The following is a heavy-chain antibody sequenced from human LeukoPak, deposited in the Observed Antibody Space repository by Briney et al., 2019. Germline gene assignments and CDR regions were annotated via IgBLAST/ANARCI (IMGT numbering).Heavy chain of an antibody. V-gene: IGHV3-23*01. CDR1: GFTFSSYA. CDR3: XXLSLYSSSSENYYYYMDV. J-gene: IGHJ6*03. Sequence: PXGSLXLXCAASGFTFSSYAMGWVRQAPGKGLEWVSGISGSGDNTYYADSVKGRFTISRDNSKNMLYLQMNSLRAEDTALYYXXXLSLYSSSSENYYYYMDVWGKGTTVTVSS. D-gene: IGHD6-6*01. CDR2: ISGSGDNT.